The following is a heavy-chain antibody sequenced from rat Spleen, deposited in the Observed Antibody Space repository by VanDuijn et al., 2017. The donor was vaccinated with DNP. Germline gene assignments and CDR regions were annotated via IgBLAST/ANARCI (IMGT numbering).Heavy chain of an antibody. CDR2: ISPSGGST. CDR3: ARQTVATGYWYFDF. J-gene: IGHJ1*01. Sequence: EVQLVESGGGLVQPGRSLKLSCAASGFTFSNYDMAWVRQAPTKGLEWVASISPSGGSTYYRDSVKGRFTVSRDNAKSTLYLQMDSLRSEDTATYYCARQTVATGYWYFDFWGPGTMVTVSS. D-gene: IGHD1-3*01. CDR1: GFTFSNYD. V-gene: IGHV5-25*01.